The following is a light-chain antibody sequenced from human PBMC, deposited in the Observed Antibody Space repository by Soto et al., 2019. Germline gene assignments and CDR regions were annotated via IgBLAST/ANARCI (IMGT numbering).Light chain of an antibody. Sequence: QSALTQPASVSGSPGQSITISCTGTSSDIGAYNYVSWYQQHPGKAPKLLIYEVTNRPLGVSDRFSGSKSGNTASLTISGLQAEDEANYYCNSYTTLSNRVFGTGTKVTVL. J-gene: IGLJ1*01. CDR2: EVT. CDR1: SSDIGAYNY. CDR3: NSYTTLSNRV. V-gene: IGLV2-14*01.